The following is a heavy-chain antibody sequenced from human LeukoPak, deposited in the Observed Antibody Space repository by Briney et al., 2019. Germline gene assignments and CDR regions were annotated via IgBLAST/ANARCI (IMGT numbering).Heavy chain of an antibody. V-gene: IGHV1-2*02. D-gene: IGHD1-26*01. CDR1: GYTFTGYY. CDR2: INPNSGGT. Sequence: GASVKVSCKASGYTFTGYYMHWVRQAPGQGLEWMGWINPNSGGTNYAQKFQGRVTMTRDTSITTAYMELSRLRSDGTAVYYCARVFSGSYSWYFDLWVGGTLVTVCS. J-gene: IGHJ2*01. CDR3: ARVFSGSYSWYFDL.